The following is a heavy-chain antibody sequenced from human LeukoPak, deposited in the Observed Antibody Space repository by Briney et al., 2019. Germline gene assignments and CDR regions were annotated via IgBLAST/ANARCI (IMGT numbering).Heavy chain of an antibody. J-gene: IGHJ4*02. CDR3: ARQGGSARYFDY. D-gene: IGHD3-16*02. CDR2: INPHGGGT. V-gene: IGHV1-2*02. CDR1: GYTFTGYY. Sequence: ASVKVSCKASGYTFTGYYMHWVRQAPGQGLEWMGWINPHGGGTNYAQKFQGRVALTRDTSLSTAYMDLSRLRSDDTAVYYCARQGGSARYFDYWGQGTLVTVSS.